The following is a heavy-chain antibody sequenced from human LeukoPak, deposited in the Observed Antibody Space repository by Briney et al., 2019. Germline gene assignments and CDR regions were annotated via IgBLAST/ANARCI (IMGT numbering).Heavy chain of an antibody. D-gene: IGHD6-13*01. CDR1: GGSISSYY. J-gene: IGHJ6*02. V-gene: IGHV4-59*08. CDR3: ARSRNYYYYYAMDV. CDR2: IYYTGST. Sequence: PSETLSLTCTVSGGSISSYYWSWIRQPPGKGLEWIGYIYYTGSTNYNPSLKSRVTISMDTSKNQFSLKLSSVTAADTAVYYCARSRNYYYYYAMDVWGQGTTVTVSS.